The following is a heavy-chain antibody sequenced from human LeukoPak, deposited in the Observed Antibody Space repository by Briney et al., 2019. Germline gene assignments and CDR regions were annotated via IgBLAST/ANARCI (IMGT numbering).Heavy chain of an antibody. V-gene: IGHV3-64D*09. J-gene: IGHJ4*02. D-gene: IGHD1-26*01. CDR1: GFTFSNHA. CDR2: INSNGQRTCRT. Sequence: GGSLRLSCSASGFTFSNHAMHWVRQAPGKGLQYVSAINSNGQRTCRTYYADSVNGRFTISRDNSKNTLILQMSSLRAEDTAIYYCVKGYTSTYYSAYFDYWGQGTQVTVSS. CDR3: VKGYTSTYYSAYFDY.